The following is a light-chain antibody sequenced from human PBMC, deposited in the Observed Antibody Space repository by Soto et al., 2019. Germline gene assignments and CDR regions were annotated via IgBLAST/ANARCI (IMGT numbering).Light chain of an antibody. CDR3: WSYAGSSSVV. CDR1: SSDVGSYNL. Sequence: QSVLTQPASVSGSPGQSVTISCTGTSSDVGSYNLVSWYQHHPGKAPKLMIYEVNKRPSGVSNRFSGSKSGNTASLTIFGLQAEDEADYYCWSYAGSSSVVFGGGTKLTVL. J-gene: IGLJ3*02. V-gene: IGLV2-23*02. CDR2: EVN.